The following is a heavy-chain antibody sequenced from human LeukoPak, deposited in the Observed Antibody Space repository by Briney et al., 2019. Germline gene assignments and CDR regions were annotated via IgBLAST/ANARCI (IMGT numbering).Heavy chain of an antibody. Sequence: GSLKISCQGSGYSFTSYWIAWVRQMPGKGMEWMGVIYPGDSDTRYIPSFQGQVSISADTSINTAYLQWNSLKASDTAMYYCARPSGAAVTTNYFDYWGQGTLVTVSS. CDR1: GYSFTSYW. J-gene: IGHJ4*02. CDR2: IYPGDSDT. V-gene: IGHV5-51*01. CDR3: ARPSGAAVTTNYFDY. D-gene: IGHD4-17*01.